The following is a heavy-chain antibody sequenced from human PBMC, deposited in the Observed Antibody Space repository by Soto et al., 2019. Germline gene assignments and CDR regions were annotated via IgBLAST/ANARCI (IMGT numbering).Heavy chain of an antibody. J-gene: IGHJ6*02. CDR2: IWYDGSNK. V-gene: IGHV3-33*01. D-gene: IGHD3-22*01. Sequence: GGSLRLSCAASGFTFSSYGMHWVRQAPGKGLEWVAVIWYDGSNKYYADSVKGRFTISRDNSKNTLYLQMNSLRAEDTAVYYCARGKNPYYYDSSAGYYYGMDVWGQGTTVTVSS. CDR1: GFTFSSYG. CDR3: ARGKNPYYYDSSAGYYYGMDV.